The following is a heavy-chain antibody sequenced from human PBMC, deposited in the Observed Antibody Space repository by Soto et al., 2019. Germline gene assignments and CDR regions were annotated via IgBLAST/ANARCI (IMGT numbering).Heavy chain of an antibody. V-gene: IGHV1-46*01. J-gene: IGHJ1*01. CDR3: ARGAEKGIAAESQH. Sequence: ASVKVSCKASGYTFTTYYIHWVRQAPGQGLEWMGIINPNSGSTNYAQKFQGRVTMTTDTSTSTAYMELRSLRSDDTAVYYCARGAEKGIAAESQHWGQGTLVTVSS. CDR2: INPNSGST. CDR1: GYTFTTYY. D-gene: IGHD6-13*01.